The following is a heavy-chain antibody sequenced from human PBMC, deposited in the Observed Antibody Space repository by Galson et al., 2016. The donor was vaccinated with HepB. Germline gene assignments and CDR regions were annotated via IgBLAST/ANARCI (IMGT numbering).Heavy chain of an antibody. V-gene: IGHV1-18*01. CDR1: GYTFISYG. D-gene: IGHD3-10*01. Sequence: SVKVSCKASGYTFISYGISWVRQAPGQGLEWMGWISPYNGNTNYAQKVQGRVTMTTDTSTSTAYMELRSLRSDDTAVYYCARGDYSSGTLPYFDYWGQGTLVTVSS. CDR3: ARGDYSSGTLPYFDY. CDR2: ISPYNGNT. J-gene: IGHJ4*02.